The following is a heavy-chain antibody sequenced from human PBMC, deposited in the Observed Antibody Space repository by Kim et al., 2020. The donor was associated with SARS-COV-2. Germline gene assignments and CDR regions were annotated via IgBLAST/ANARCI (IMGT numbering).Heavy chain of an antibody. V-gene: IGHV1-3*01. Sequence: KFQGRVTITRDTSASTAYMELSSLRSEDTAVYYCARVAVAGTSRGDFDYWGQGTLVTVSS. CDR3: ARVAVAGTSRGDFDY. D-gene: IGHD6-19*01. J-gene: IGHJ4*02.